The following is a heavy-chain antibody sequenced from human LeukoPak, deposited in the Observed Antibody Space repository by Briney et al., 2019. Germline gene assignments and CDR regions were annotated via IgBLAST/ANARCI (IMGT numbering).Heavy chain of an antibody. V-gene: IGHV1-18*01. Sequence: GASVKVSCKASGYTFTSYGISWVRQAPGQGLEWMGWISAYNGNTNYAQKLQGRVTMTTDTSTSTAYMELRSLRSDDTAVYYCAREGPFRTYYDFWSGYYAGPNYYYYYYMDVWGKGTTVTVSS. CDR2: ISAYNGNT. CDR1: GYTFTSYG. D-gene: IGHD3-3*01. J-gene: IGHJ6*03. CDR3: AREGPFRTYYDFWSGYYAGPNYYYYYYMDV.